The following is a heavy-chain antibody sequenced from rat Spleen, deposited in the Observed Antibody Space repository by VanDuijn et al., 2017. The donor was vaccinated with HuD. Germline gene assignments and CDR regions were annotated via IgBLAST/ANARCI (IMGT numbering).Heavy chain of an antibody. CDR2: ISYDGSST. V-gene: IGHV5-7*01. CDR1: GFTFSDYY. J-gene: IGHJ2*01. D-gene: IGHD1-1*01. CDR3: ARHSYYSGDYFDY. Sequence: EVQLVESGGGLVQPGRSLKLSCAASGFTFSDYYMAWVRQAPKKGLEWVASISYDGSSTYYRDSVKGRFTISRDNAKSTLYLQMVSLRSEDTATYYCARHSYYSGDYFDYWGQGVMVTVSS.